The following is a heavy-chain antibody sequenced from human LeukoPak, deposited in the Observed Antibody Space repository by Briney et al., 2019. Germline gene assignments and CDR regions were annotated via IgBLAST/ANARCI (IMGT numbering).Heavy chain of an antibody. Sequence: SQTLSLTCAISGDSVSNKNTAWNWLRQSPSRGLEWLGRTYYRSKWHNTYAASVKSRITINPDTSKNQFSLQLNSVTPEDTAVYFCVRLVGDIDYWGQGTLVTVSS. CDR1: GDSVSNKNTA. J-gene: IGHJ4*02. CDR2: TYYRSKWHN. D-gene: IGHD3-10*01. V-gene: IGHV6-1*01. CDR3: VRLVGDIDY.